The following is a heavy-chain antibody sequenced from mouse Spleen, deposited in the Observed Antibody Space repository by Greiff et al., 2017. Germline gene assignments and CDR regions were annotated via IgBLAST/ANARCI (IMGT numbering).Heavy chain of an antibody. Sequence: VQLQQSGPGLVQPSQSLSITCTVSGFSLTSYGVHWVRQSPGKGLEWLGVIWSGGSTDYNAAFISRLSISKDNSKSQVFFKMNSLQANDTAIYYCGARLRFAYWGQGTLVTVSA. CDR3: GARLRFAY. CDR1: GFSLTSYG. CDR2: IWSGGST. J-gene: IGHJ3*01. D-gene: IGHD1-2*01. V-gene: IGHV2-2*02.